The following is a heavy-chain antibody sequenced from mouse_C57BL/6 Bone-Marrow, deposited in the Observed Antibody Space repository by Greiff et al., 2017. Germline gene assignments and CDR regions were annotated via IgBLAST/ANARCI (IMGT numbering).Heavy chain of an antibody. CDR2: IDPANGNT. V-gene: IGHV14-3*01. J-gene: IGHJ1*03. CDR1: GFNIKNTY. Sequence: VQLQQSVAELVRPGASVKLSCTASGFNIKNTYMHWVKQRPEQGLEWIGRIDPANGNTKYAPKFQGKATITADTSSNTAYLQLSSLTSEDTAIYYCARRSYYYGSSYDWYCDVWGTGTTVTVSA. D-gene: IGHD1-1*01. CDR3: ARRSYYYGSSYDWYCDV.